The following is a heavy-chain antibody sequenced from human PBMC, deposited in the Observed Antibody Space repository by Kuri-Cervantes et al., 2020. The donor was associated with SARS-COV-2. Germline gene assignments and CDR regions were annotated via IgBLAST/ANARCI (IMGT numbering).Heavy chain of an antibody. Sequence: GGSLRLSCAASGFTVNSYYINWVRQAPGKGLEWVSVIFTDDKTYYADSVKDRVNMSRDNSKSTLYLQMSSLRAEDTAVYYCVKDPKGFGVSFLVAAFDIWGQGTMVTVSS. CDR3: VKDPKGFGVSFLVAAFDI. CDR2: IFTDDKT. D-gene: IGHD3-3*02. CDR1: GFTVNSYY. V-gene: IGHV3-66*01. J-gene: IGHJ3*02.